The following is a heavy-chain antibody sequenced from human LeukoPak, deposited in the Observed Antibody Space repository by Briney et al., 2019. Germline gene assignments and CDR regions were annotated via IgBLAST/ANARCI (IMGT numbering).Heavy chain of an antibody. CDR1: GGSIAVNHYY. CDR2: GLYTGNT. CDR3: AREHRSSKYFDS. J-gene: IGHJ4*02. Sequence: SETLSLTCSVSGGSIAVNHYYWGWIRQPPGKGLEWIGSGLYTGNTYSNPSLRSRVTISVDTSKNEFPLKMNSVTAADTAVYYCAREHRSSKYFDSWGQGALTIVSS. D-gene: IGHD6-6*01. V-gene: IGHV4-39*02.